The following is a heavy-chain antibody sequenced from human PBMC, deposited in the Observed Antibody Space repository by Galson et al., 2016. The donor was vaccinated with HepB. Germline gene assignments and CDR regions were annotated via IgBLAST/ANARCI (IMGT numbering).Heavy chain of an antibody. CDR2: DSMDGRRK. D-gene: IGHD2/OR15-2a*01. J-gene: IGHJ4*02. V-gene: IGHV3-30*18. Sequence: SLRLSCAASGFTFSNYGMHWVRQAPAKGLEWVAADSMDGRRKFYADSVKGRFTISSDNSNNMLFLQMSSLRADDTAVYYCAKRHEYCPAVGCSVDYWGQGTLVSVSS. CDR1: GFTFSNYG. CDR3: AKRHEYCPAVGCSVDY.